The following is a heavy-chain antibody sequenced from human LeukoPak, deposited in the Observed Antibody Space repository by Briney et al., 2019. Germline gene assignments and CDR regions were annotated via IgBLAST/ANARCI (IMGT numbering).Heavy chain of an antibody. J-gene: IGHJ4*02. CDR1: GDSFTSYT. D-gene: IGHD3-3*01. CDR2: MYPNSGKI. CDR3: VRTAGIFWSGAYYFDS. V-gene: IGHV1-8*01. Sequence: GASVKVSCKASGDSFTSYTINWVRQGTGQGLGRMGWMYPNSGKIGYSHKVQGRLTMISNTTRNTAYMVLRNLTSDDTAVYYCVRTAGIFWSGAYYFDSWGQGTLVTVSS.